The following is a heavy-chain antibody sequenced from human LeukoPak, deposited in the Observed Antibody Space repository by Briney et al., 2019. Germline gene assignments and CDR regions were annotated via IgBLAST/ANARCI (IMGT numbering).Heavy chain of an antibody. J-gene: IGHJ4*02. D-gene: IGHD3-10*01. CDR3: ARDAYGSGSHDY. CDR2: IKRDGSDT. Sequence: GGSLRLSCAASGFTFNSYRMSWVRQAPGKGLEWVASIKRDGSDTHYVDSVKGRFTISSDNAKNSLFLQMNSLTAEDTALYYCARDAYGSGSHDYWGQGNLVTVSS. CDR1: GFTFNSYR. V-gene: IGHV3-7*04.